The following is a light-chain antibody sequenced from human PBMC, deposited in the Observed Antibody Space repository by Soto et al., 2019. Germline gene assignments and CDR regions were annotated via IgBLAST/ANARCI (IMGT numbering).Light chain of an antibody. CDR3: SSYAGRASWV. V-gene: IGLV2-8*01. J-gene: IGLJ3*02. CDR2: EVS. CDR1: SSDVGGYNY. Sequence: QSVLTQPPPATGSLGQSVTISCTGTSSDVGGYNYVAWYQQHPGRAPKFQIYEVSERPSGIPDRFSGSKSGNTASLTVSGLQAEDEGFYYCSSYAGRASWVFGGGTKVTVL.